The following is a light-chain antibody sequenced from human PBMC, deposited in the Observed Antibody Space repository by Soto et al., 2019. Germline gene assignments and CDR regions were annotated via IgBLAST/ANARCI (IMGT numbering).Light chain of an antibody. V-gene: IGKV3-20*01. Sequence: IELTQSPGTLSLSPGEGATLSCRASQSVSSSYLAWYQQQPGQAPRLLIYGASSRATGIPDRFSGSGSGTDFTLTISRLEPEDFAVYYCQQYASSRTFGPGTKVDIK. J-gene: IGKJ3*01. CDR3: QQYASSRT. CDR2: GAS. CDR1: QSVSSSY.